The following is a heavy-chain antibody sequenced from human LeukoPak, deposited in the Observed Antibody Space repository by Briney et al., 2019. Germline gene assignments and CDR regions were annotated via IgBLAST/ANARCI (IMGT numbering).Heavy chain of an antibody. V-gene: IGHV4-59*01. D-gene: IGHD6-19*01. Sequence: SETLSLTCTVSGGSISSYYWSWIRQPPGKGLEWIGYIYNTGSTNYNPSLKSRVTISVDTSKNQFSLKLRSVTAADTAVYYCARVSGWSFFFDYWGQGTLVTVSS. J-gene: IGHJ4*02. CDR2: IYNTGST. CDR1: GGSISSYY. CDR3: ARVSGWSFFFDY.